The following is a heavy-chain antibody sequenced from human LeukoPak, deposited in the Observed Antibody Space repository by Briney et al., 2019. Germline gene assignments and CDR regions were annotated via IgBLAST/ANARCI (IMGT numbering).Heavy chain of an antibody. CDR3: ARGAAVAARRYFDL. Sequence: SETLSLTCAVYGGSFTGYYWSWIRQPPGKGLEWIGEINHSGSTNYNPSLKSRVTISVDTSTNQFSLKLSSVTAADTAVYYCARGAAVAARRYFDLWGRGTLVTVSS. CDR2: INHSGST. CDR1: GGSFTGYY. D-gene: IGHD6-19*01. J-gene: IGHJ2*01. V-gene: IGHV4-34*01.